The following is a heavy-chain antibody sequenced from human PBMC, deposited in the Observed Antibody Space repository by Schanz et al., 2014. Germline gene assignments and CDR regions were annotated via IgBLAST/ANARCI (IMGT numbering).Heavy chain of an antibody. D-gene: IGHD3-22*01. V-gene: IGHV3-23*04. Sequence: EGQLAESGGGLVQPGGSLRLSCAASGFTFSSYAMIWVRQAPGKGLEWVSALSGSGGSTYYADSVKGRFTISRDNSKNTLYLQMNSLRAEDTAVYYCAKDPSHGDYDYYFDYWGQGTLVTVSS. CDR3: AKDPSHGDYDYYFDY. J-gene: IGHJ4*02. CDR2: LSGSGGST. CDR1: GFTFSSYA.